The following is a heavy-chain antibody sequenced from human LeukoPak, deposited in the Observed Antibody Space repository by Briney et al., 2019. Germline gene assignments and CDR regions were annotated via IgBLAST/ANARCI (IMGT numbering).Heavy chain of an antibody. CDR1: GGTFSSYA. V-gene: IGHV1-69*05. CDR3: ARDLVAVAGTDDAFDI. Sequence: ASVKVSCKASGGTFSSYAISWVRQAPGQGLEWMGRIIPIFGTANYAQKFQGRVTITTDESTSTAYMELSSLRSEDTAVYYCARDLVAVAGTDDAFDIWGQGTMVTVSS. D-gene: IGHD6-19*01. CDR2: IIPIFGTA. J-gene: IGHJ3*02.